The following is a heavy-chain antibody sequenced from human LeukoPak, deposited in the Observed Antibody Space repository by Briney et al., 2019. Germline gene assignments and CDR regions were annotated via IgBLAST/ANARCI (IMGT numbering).Heavy chain of an antibody. CDR3: ARHDGSSFIYYVDH. CDR1: GFTLSSRA. V-gene: IGHV3-23*01. J-gene: IGHJ4*02. Sequence: GGPLSLSCAAPGFTLSSRAMSWVGQPPAKGREWPSTISNSGYNTWYADSVKGRFTISRDNSQNTLYLQMSSLRAEDTALYYCARHDGSSFIYYVDHWGQGALVTVSS. D-gene: IGHD1-26*01. CDR2: ISNSGYNT.